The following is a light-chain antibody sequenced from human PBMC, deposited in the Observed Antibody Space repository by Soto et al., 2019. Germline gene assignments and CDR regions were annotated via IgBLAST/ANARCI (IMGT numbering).Light chain of an antibody. J-gene: IGKJ3*01. CDR3: QQYNKWALFT. CDR1: QSVGSN. Sequence: EIVMTQSPATLSVSLGQRATLSCRASQSVGSNLAWYQQRPGQSPRLLIYGGSTKATGIPARFSGTGSGTDFTLSISSLQSEDFAVYYCQQYNKWALFTFGPETRVDVK. V-gene: IGKV3-15*01. CDR2: GGS.